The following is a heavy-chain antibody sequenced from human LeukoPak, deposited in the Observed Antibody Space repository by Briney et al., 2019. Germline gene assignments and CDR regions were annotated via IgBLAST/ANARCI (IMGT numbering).Heavy chain of an antibody. J-gene: IGHJ6*03. CDR2: ISWDGGST. D-gene: IGHD3-22*01. V-gene: IGHV3-43D*03. Sequence: GGSLRLSCAASGFTFDDYAMHWVRQAPGKGLEWVSLISWDGGSTYYAGSVKGRFTISRDNSKNSLYLQMNSLRAEDTALYYCAKDSDSSGYQTFYYMDVWGKGTTVTVSS. CDR1: GFTFDDYA. CDR3: AKDSDSSGYQTFYYMDV.